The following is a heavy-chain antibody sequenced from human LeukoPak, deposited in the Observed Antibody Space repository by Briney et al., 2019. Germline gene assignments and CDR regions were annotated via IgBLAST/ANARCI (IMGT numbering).Heavy chain of an antibody. CDR1: GGSISSSSYY. J-gene: IGHJ4*02. V-gene: IGHV4-39*07. CDR2: IYHSGST. D-gene: IGHD6-6*01. CDR3: AREGGYSSSSKFFDY. Sequence: SETLSLTCTVSGGSISSSSYYWGWIRQPPGKGLEWIGSIYHSGSTNYNPSLKSRVTISVDKSKNQFSLKLSSVTAADTAVYYCAREGGYSSSSKFFDYWGQGTLVTVSS.